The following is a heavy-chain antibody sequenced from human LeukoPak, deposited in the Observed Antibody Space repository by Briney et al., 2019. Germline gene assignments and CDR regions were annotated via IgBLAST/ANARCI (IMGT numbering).Heavy chain of an antibody. CDR3: AKDLTGDQNWIDP. Sequence: GGSLRLSCAASGFTFSSYGMHWVRQAPGKGLEWVAFIRYDGSNKYYADSVKGRFTISRDNSKNTLHLQMNSLRDEDTAVYYCAKDLTGDQNWIDPWGQGTLVTVSS. V-gene: IGHV3-30*02. CDR1: GFTFSSYG. J-gene: IGHJ5*02. D-gene: IGHD7-27*01. CDR2: IRYDGSNK.